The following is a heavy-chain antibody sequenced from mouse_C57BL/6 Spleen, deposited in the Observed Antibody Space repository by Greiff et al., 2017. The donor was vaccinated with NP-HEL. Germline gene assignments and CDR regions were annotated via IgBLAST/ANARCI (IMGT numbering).Heavy chain of an antibody. Sequence: EVKLMESGGGLVQPGGSLKLSCAASGFTFSDYYMYWVRQTPEKRLEWVAYISNGGGSTYYPDTVKGRFTISRDNAKNTLYLQMSRLKSEDTAMYYCARGGSGYPFDYWGQGTTLTVSS. D-gene: IGHD3-2*02. CDR1: GFTFSDYY. V-gene: IGHV5-12*01. CDR2: ISNGGGST. CDR3: ARGGSGYPFDY. J-gene: IGHJ2*01.